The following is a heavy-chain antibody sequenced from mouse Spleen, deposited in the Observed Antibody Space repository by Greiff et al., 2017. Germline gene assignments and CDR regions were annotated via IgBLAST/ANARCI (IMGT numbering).Heavy chain of an antibody. D-gene: IGHD2-4*01. V-gene: IGHV5-17*02. CDR2: ISSGCSTI. CDR3: ARGRRYDYDEGSDARDY. J-gene: IGHJ4*01. CDR1: GFTFSSFG. Sequence: EVQLVESGGGLVQPGGSRKLSCAASGFTFSSFGMHWVRQGPEKGLEWVAYISSGCSTINYADTVKGRFTMSRDNSKNTLFLQMTSLRSEDTAMYYCARGRRYDYDEGSDARDYWGQGTSVTVSS.